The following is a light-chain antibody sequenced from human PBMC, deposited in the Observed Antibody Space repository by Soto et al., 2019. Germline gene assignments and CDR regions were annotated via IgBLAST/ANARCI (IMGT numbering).Light chain of an antibody. CDR2: DAS. Sequence: ELLLTQSPGTLSLSPGERATLSCRASQSVSSSYLAWYQQKPGQAPRLLIYDASNRATAIPARFSGSGSGTDFTLTISSLEPEDFAVYYCQQRSNWPITFGQGTRLEI. J-gene: IGKJ5*01. CDR3: QQRSNWPIT. V-gene: IGKV3D-20*02. CDR1: QSVSSSY.